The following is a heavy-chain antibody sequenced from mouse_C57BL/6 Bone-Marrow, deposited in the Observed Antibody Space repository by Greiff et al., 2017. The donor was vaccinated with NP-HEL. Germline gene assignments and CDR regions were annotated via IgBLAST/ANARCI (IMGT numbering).Heavy chain of an antibody. CDR1: GYTFTSYW. D-gene: IGHD4-1*01. CDR2: IDPSDSYN. V-gene: IGHV1-69*01. CDR3: AREGNWDEDWYFDV. J-gene: IGHJ1*03. Sequence: QVQLQQPGAELVMPGASVKLSCKASGYTFTSYWMHWVKQRPGQGLEWIGEIDPSDSYNNYNQKFKGKSTLTVDKSSSTAYMQLSSLTSEDSAVYYCAREGNWDEDWYFDVWGTGTTVTVSS.